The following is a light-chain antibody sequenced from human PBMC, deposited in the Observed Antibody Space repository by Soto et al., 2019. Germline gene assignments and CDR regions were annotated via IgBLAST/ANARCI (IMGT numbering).Light chain of an antibody. CDR3: CSYAGGFTYV. CDR2: EVD. V-gene: IGLV2-23*02. Sequence: QSVLTQPASVSGSHGQSIPISCTGTSSDIGSYTLVSWYQQHPGKAPKVMIYEVDKWPSGVSTRFSGSRSGNTASLTISGLQAEDEADYFCCSYAGGFTYVFGTGTKVTVL. CDR1: SSDIGSYTL. J-gene: IGLJ1*01.